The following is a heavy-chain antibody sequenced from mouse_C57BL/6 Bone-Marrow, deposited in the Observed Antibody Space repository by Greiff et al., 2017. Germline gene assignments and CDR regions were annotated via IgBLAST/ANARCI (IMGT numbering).Heavy chain of an antibody. CDR2: IDPETGGT. V-gene: IGHV14-4*01. J-gene: IGHJ2*01. CDR3: TTFGYEDY. CDR1: GFNITDDY. D-gene: IGHD2-2*01. Sequence: EVQLQQSGAELVRPGASVKLSCTASGFNITDDYMHWVKQRPEQGLEWIGWIDPETGGTKYASKFQGKATITADTSSNTAYLQLSSLTSEDTAVYYCTTFGYEDYWGQGTTLTVSS.